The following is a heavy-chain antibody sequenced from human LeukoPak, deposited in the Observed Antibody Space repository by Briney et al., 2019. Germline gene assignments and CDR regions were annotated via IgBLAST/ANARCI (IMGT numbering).Heavy chain of an antibody. CDR2: ISGSGGST. CDR1: GFTFSSYG. Sequence: SGGSLRLSCAASGFTFSSYGMSWVRQAPGKGLEWVSAISGSGGSTYYADSVKGRFTISRDNSKNTLYLQMNSLRAEDTAVYYCAKALITMIVVVNDYWGQGTLVTVSS. J-gene: IGHJ4*02. V-gene: IGHV3-23*01. CDR3: AKALITMIVVVNDY. D-gene: IGHD3-22*01.